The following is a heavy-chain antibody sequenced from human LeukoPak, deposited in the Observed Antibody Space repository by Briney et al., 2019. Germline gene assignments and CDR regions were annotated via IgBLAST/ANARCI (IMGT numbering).Heavy chain of an antibody. Sequence: LSLTCSVSGGSVISSRFYWGWVRQAPGKGLEWVAVLSYDGSNKYYADSVKGRFTISRDNSKNTLYLQMNSLRAEDTAVYYCAGQSSGTRPFDYWGQGTLVTVSS. CDR3: AGQSSGTRPFDY. J-gene: IGHJ4*02. CDR1: GGSVISSRF. D-gene: IGHD2-2*01. CDR2: LSYDGSNK. V-gene: IGHV3-30*03.